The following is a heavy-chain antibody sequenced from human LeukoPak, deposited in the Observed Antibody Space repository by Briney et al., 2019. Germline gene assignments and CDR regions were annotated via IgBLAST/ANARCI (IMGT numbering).Heavy chain of an antibody. D-gene: IGHD2-15*01. V-gene: IGHV1-18*04. CDR3: ARILRGYCGGGSCYDFDY. CDR2: ISAYNGNT. J-gene: IGHJ4*02. CDR1: GYTFTSYG. Sequence: ASVKVSCKASGYTFTSYGISWVRQAPGQGLEWMGWISAYNGNTNYAQKLQGRVTMTTDTSTSTAYMELRSLRSDDTAVYYCARILRGYCGGGSCYDFDYWGQGTLVTVSS.